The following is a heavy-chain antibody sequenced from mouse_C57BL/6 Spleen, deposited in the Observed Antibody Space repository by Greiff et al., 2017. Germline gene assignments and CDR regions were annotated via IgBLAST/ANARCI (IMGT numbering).Heavy chain of an antibody. D-gene: IGHD2-3*01. CDR1: GFNFKNTY. CDR2: IDPANGNT. V-gene: IGHV14-3*01. CDR3: AREGWLLGYYYAMDY. J-gene: IGHJ4*01. Sequence: VQLQQSVAELVRPGASVKLSCTASGFNFKNTYMHWVKQRPEQGLEWIGRIDPANGNTKYAPKFQGKATITADTSSNTAYLQLSSLTSEDTAIYYCAREGWLLGYYYAMDYWGQGTSVTVSS.